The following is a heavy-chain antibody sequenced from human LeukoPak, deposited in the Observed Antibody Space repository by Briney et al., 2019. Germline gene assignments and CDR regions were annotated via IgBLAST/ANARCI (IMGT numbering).Heavy chain of an antibody. D-gene: IGHD3-10*01. CDR2: ISSSSSYI. CDR1: GFTFSSYS. CDR3: ARDAHLSYASGFDY. J-gene: IGHJ4*02. V-gene: IGHV3-21*01. Sequence: GGSLRLSCAASGFTFSSYSMNWVRQAPGKGLEWVSSISSSSSYIYYADSVKGRFTISRDNAKNSLYLQMNSLRAEDTAVYYCARDAHLSYASGFDYWGQGILVTVSS.